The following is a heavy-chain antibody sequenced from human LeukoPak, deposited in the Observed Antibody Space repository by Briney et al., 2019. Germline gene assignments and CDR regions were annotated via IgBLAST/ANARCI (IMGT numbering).Heavy chain of an antibody. CDR2: IKRDGSEK. V-gene: IGHV3-7*01. D-gene: IGHD1-26*01. CDR1: GFTFSSYW. J-gene: IGHJ6*02. CDR3: ARASTRIVGASYYYYGMDV. Sequence: GGSLRLSCAASGFTFSSYWMSWVRQAPGKGLEWVANIKRDGSEKYYVDSVKGRFTISRDNAKNSLYLQMNSLRAEDTAVYYCARASTRIVGASYYYYGMDVWGQGTTVTVSS.